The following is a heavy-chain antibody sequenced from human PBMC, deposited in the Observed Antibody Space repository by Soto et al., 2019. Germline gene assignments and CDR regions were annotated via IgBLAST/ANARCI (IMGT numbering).Heavy chain of an antibody. J-gene: IGHJ5*02. V-gene: IGHV2-5*02. CDR1: GFSLTTRGVG. D-gene: IGHD3-16*01. Sequence: QITLKESGPTLVKPTQTLTLTCTFSGFSLTTRGVGVGWIRQPPGKALECLALMYWDDDKRYSPSLQSRLSITKNTSKNQVVLTITIVDPVDTATYYCAHIPNYYQYDWFDPWGQGTLVSVSS. CDR3: AHIPNYYQYDWFDP. CDR2: MYWDDDK.